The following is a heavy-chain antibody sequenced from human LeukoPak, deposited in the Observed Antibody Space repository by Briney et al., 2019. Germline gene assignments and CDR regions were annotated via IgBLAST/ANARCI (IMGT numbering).Heavy chain of an antibody. D-gene: IGHD2-2*02. CDR3: AKLSYCSSTSCYTGAFDI. CDR2: ISGSGGST. V-gene: IGHV3-23*01. J-gene: IGHJ3*02. Sequence: PGGSLRLSCAASGFTFSSYAMSWVRQAPGKGLEWVSAISGSGGSTYYADSVKGRFTISRDNSKNTLYLQMNSLRAEDTAVYYCAKLSYCSSTSCYTGAFDIWGQGTMVTVSS. CDR1: GFTFSSYA.